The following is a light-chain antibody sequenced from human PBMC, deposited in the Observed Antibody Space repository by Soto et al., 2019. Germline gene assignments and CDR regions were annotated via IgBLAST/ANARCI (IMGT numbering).Light chain of an antibody. CDR1: QSISSY. Sequence: QMTQPHYSVSASVGEKFTITCRASQSISSYLNWYQQKPGKAPKLLIYAASSLQSGVPSRFSGSGSGTDCSLTISSLQSEDLATYYCQKGYGSPLAFGAGTKVDNK. CDR3: QKGYGSPLA. V-gene: IGKV1-39*01. J-gene: IGKJ4*02. CDR2: AAS.